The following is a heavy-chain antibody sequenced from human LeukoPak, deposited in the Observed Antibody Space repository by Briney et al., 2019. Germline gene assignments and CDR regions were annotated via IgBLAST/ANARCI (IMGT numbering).Heavy chain of an antibody. D-gene: IGHD4-4*01. Sequence: ASVKVSCKASGYTSTGYYMHWVRQAPGQGLEWMGWINPNSGGTNYAQKFQGRVTMTRDTSISTAYMELSGLRSDDTAVYYCASCSYSNSPDDAFDIWGQGTMVTVSS. J-gene: IGHJ3*02. CDR1: GYTSTGYY. CDR2: INPNSGGT. V-gene: IGHV1-2*02. CDR3: ASCSYSNSPDDAFDI.